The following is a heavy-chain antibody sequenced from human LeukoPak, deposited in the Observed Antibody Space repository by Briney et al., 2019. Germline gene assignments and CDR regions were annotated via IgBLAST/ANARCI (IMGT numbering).Heavy chain of an antibody. J-gene: IGHJ6*03. D-gene: IGHD2-8*01. CDR2: INCNSGDA. CDR1: GYSFTEHY. V-gene: IGHV1-2*02. Sequence: ASVKVSCKASGYSFTEHYFYWVRQDPGQGLEWVGRINCNSGDANSARKFQGRVTMTRDTSVSTAYMDLSSVTSDDSAVYFGARSAGHCSNGICFTDYYMDVWGRGTTVTVSS. CDR3: ARSAGHCSNGICFTDYYMDV.